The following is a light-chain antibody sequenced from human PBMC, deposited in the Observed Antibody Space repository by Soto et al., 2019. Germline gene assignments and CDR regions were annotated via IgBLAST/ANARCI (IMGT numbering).Light chain of an antibody. J-gene: IGKJ1*01. Sequence: EIVLTQSPATLSLSPGERATLSCRASQSVSSYLAWYQQKPGQAPRLLIYDASNRATGIPARFSGSGSGTDFTLTISSLEPEDFAVYYCQQHSWTFGQGTKVDIK. CDR1: QSVSSY. V-gene: IGKV3-11*01. CDR3: QQHSWT. CDR2: DAS.